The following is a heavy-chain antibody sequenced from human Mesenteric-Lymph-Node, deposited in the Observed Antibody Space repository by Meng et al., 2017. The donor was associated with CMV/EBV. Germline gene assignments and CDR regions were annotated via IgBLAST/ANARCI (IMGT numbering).Heavy chain of an antibody. CDR2: ISTSGNTI. CDR1: GFTFGDYY. CDR3: AKDIEQWLGGVDY. V-gene: IGHV3-11*01. D-gene: IGHD6-19*01. Sequence: GESLKISCAASGFTFGDYYMSWVRQAPGKGLEWLSYISTSGNTIYYADSVKGRFTISRDNAKDSLYLQMNSLRAEDTALYYCAKDIEQWLGGVDYWGQGTLVTVSS. J-gene: IGHJ4*02.